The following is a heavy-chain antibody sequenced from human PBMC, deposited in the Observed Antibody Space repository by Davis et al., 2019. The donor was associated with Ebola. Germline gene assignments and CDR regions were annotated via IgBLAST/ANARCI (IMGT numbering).Heavy chain of an antibody. CDR3: AREIRRILWFGVG. D-gene: IGHD3-10*01. Sequence: GGSLRLSCAASGFTFSSYWMSWVRQAPGKGLEWVANIKQDGSEKYYVDSAKGRFTISRDNAKNSLYLQMNSLRAEDTAVYYCAREIRRILWFGVGWDQGTLVTVSS. CDR2: IKQDGSEK. J-gene: IGHJ4*02. CDR1: GFTFSSYW. V-gene: IGHV3-7*01.